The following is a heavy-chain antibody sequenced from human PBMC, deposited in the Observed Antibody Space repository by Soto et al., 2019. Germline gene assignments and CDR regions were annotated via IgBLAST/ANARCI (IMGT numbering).Heavy chain of an antibody. V-gene: IGHV3-23*01. Sequence: GGSLRLSCAASGFTFSSYSMSWVRQAPGKGLEWVSVISGGGATTYYADSVKGRFSISRDNSKNTVYLQMNSLRAEDTAIYYCAKKLPGNSTYDLWGQGTLVTVSS. J-gene: IGHJ4*02. CDR1: GFTFSSYS. D-gene: IGHD5-12*01. CDR2: ISGGGATT. CDR3: AKKLPGNSTYDL.